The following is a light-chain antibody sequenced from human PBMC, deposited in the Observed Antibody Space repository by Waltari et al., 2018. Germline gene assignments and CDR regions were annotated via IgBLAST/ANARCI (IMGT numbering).Light chain of an antibody. CDR3: QQRAGWPLYS. CDR1: QSVRSY. Sequence: DIVLTQSPSTLSSSPGDTATLSCRASQSVRSYLAWYQHKPGQAPRRLISGAANKPTGSPARFSGSGSCTDVTLTISSREPEDYAVYYCQQRAGWPLYSFGQGTRLEI. CDR2: GAA. V-gene: IGKV3-11*01. J-gene: IGKJ2*01.